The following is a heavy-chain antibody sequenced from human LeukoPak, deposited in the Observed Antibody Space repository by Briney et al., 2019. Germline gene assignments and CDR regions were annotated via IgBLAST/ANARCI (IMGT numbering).Heavy chain of an antibody. J-gene: IGHJ5*02. Sequence: ASVKVSCKASGYTFSDFYIHWVRQAPGQGLEWMGWINPNRGDTNSARNLPGRVTMTRDTSITTAYMELSGLRPDDTAAYYCARENYDISTGANWFDPWGQGTLVTVSS. CDR1: GYTFSDFY. CDR2: INPNRGDT. V-gene: IGHV1-2*02. D-gene: IGHD3-9*01. CDR3: ARENYDISTGANWFDP.